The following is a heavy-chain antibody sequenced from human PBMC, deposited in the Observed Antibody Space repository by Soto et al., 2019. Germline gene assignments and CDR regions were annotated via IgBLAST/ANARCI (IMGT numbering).Heavy chain of an antibody. J-gene: IGHJ4*02. CDR1: GFTFGDYA. Sequence: GGSLRLSCTASGFTFGDYAMSWFRQAPGKGLEWVGFIRSKAYGGTTEYAASVKGRFTISRDDSKSIAYLQMNSLKTEDTAVYYCTSVDSIAVAGEFDYWGQGTLVTVSS. CDR3: TSVDSIAVAGEFDY. CDR2: IRSKAYGGTT. V-gene: IGHV3-49*03. D-gene: IGHD6-19*01.